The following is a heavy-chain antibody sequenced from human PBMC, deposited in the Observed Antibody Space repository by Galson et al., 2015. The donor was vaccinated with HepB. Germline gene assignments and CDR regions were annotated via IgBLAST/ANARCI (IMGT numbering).Heavy chain of an antibody. J-gene: IGHJ6*02. CDR1: GGTFSSYA. CDR3: ARDSPIHCSSTSCYDPALDYYYGMDV. V-gene: IGHV1-69*13. CDR2: LIPIFGTA. Sequence: SVKVSCKASGGTFSSYAISWVRQAPGQGLEWMGGLIPIFGTANYAQKFQGRVTITADESTSTAYMELSSLRSEDTAVYYCARDSPIHCSSTSCYDPALDYYYGMDVWGQGTTVTVSS. D-gene: IGHD2-2*01.